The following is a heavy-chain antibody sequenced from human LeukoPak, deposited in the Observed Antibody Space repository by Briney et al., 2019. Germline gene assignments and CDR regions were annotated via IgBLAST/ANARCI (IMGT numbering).Heavy chain of an antibody. J-gene: IGHJ4*02. V-gene: IGHV6-1*01. CDR2: TYYRSIWYN. Sequence: SQTLSLTCAISGDSVSSNSSAWNWIRQSPSRGLQWLGRTYYRSIWYNDYALSVKSRITINQDTSKNQFSLQLNSVTPEDTAVYYCAREYSSFGLAFDYWGQGPLVTVSS. CDR3: AREYSSFGLAFDY. CDR1: GDSVSSNSSA. D-gene: IGHD6-19*01.